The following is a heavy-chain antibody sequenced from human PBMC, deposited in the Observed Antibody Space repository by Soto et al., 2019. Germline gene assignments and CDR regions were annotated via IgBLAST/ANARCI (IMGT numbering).Heavy chain of an antibody. J-gene: IGHJ4*02. CDR1: GGSISSYY. D-gene: IGHD3-16*02. CDR2: IYYSGGT. Sequence: SETLSLTCTVSGGSISSYYWSWIRQPPGKGLEWIGYIYYSGGTNYNPSLKSRVTISVDTSKNQFSLKLSSVTAADTAVYYCARDNTFGGVIVSGYFDYWGQGTLVTVSS. CDR3: ARDNTFGGVIVSGYFDY. V-gene: IGHV4-59*01.